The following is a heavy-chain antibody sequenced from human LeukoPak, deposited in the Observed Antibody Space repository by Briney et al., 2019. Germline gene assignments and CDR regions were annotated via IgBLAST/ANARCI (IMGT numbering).Heavy chain of an antibody. D-gene: IGHD3-22*01. J-gene: IGHJ4*02. V-gene: IGHV1-2*06. CDR2: INPNSGGT. Sequence: ASVKVSCKASGYTFTGYYMHWVRQAPGQGHEWMGRINPNSGGTNYAQTFQGRVTMTRDTSISTAYMELSRLRSDDTAVYSWARREGADSSGYYYTYWGQGTLVTVSS. CDR3: ARREGADSSGYYYTY. CDR1: GYTFTGYY.